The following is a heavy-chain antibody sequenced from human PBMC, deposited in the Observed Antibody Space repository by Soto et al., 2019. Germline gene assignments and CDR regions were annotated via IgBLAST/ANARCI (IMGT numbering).Heavy chain of an antibody. CDR2: IWYDGSNK. J-gene: IGHJ4*02. Sequence: QVQLVESGGGVVQPGRSLRLSCAASGFTFSSYGMHWVRQAPGNGLEWVAVIWYDGSNKYYADSVKGRFTISRDNSKNTLYLQMNSLRAEDTAVYYCARVGYSGYDFDYWGQGTLVTVSS. CDR1: GFTFSSYG. CDR3: ARVGYSGYDFDY. D-gene: IGHD5-12*01. V-gene: IGHV3-33*01.